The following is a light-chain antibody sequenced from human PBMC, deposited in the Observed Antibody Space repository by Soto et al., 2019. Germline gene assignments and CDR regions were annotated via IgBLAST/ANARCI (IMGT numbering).Light chain of an antibody. CDR2: EVT. J-gene: IGLJ2*01. V-gene: IGLV2-8*01. CDR1: SSDVGGYNY. CDR3: SSYAGSNNLV. Sequence: QSALTQPPSASGSPGQSVTISCTGTSSDVGGYNYVSWYQQHPGKAPKLMIHEVTKRPSGVPDRFSVSKSGNTASLTLSGLQAEDEADYYCSSYAGSNNLVFGGGTKLTVL.